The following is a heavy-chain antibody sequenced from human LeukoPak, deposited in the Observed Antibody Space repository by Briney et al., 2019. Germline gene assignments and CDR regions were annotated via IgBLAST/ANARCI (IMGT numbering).Heavy chain of an antibody. D-gene: IGHD3-16*01. Sequence: GGSLRLSCAASGFSFSSYAMSWVRQAPGKGLEWVSSISASGDSTYYADSVKGRFTISRDNSKNTVHLQMNSLRAEDKALYYWAKGGGEVFDYWGQGALVTVSS. J-gene: IGHJ4*02. CDR1: GFSFSSYA. V-gene: IGHV3-23*01. CDR3: AKGGGEVFDY. CDR2: ISASGDST.